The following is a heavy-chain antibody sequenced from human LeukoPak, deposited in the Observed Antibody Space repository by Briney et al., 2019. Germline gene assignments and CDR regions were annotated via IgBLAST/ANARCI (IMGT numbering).Heavy chain of an antibody. D-gene: IGHD1-26*01. Sequence: GGSLRLSCAASGFTFSSYWMHWARQAPGKGLVWVSRINSDGSSTSYADSVKGRFTISRDNAKNTLYLQMNSLRAEDTAVYYCARDPYSGSYSADVYYYYMDVWGKGTTVTVSS. J-gene: IGHJ6*03. CDR3: ARDPYSGSYSADVYYYYMDV. CDR2: INSDGSST. V-gene: IGHV3-74*01. CDR1: GFTFSSYW.